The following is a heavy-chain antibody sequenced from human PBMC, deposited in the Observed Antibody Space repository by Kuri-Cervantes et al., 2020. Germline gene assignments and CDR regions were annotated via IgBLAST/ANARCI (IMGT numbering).Heavy chain of an antibody. J-gene: IGHJ6*03. CDR3: ARDSRQQGFDHYYYYMDV. CDR1: GDSVSSNSAA. D-gene: IGHD3-9*01. Sequence: SETLSLTCAISGDSVSSNSAAWNWIRESPSRGLEWLGRTYYRSKWYKDYAVSVKSRITINPDTSKNHFSLQLNSVTPEDTAVYYCARDSRQQGFDHYYYYMDVWGKGTTVTVSS. CDR2: TYYRSKWYK. V-gene: IGHV6-1*01.